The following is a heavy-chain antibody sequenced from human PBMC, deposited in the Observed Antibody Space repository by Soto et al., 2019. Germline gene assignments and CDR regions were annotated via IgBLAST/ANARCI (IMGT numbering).Heavy chain of an antibody. CDR1: GFTFSSHA. CDR2: VSGSAGRT. Sequence: EVQLLESGGGLVQPGGSLRLSCAASGFTFSSHAMSWVRQPPGKGLEWVSVVSGSAGRTYYADSVKGRFTISRDNSKNTLHLQKNSRRVEDTAIYYCAKEVVMAGTDTRGDFDYWCQGGLVTVSS. V-gene: IGHV3-23*01. CDR3: AKEVVMAGTDTRGDFDY. D-gene: IGHD3-22*01. J-gene: IGHJ4*02.